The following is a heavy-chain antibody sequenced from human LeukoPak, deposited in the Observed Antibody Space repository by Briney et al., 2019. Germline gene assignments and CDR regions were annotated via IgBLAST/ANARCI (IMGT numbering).Heavy chain of an antibody. CDR3: ARDLPGSYFDY. J-gene: IGHJ4*02. CDR2: IIPILGIA. CDR1: GGTFSSYT. D-gene: IGHD3-9*01. Sequence: SVKVSCKASGGTFSSYTISWVRQAPGQGLEWMGRIIPILGIANYAQKFQGRVTITADKSTSTAYMELSSLRSEDTAVYYCARDLPGSYFDYWGQGTLVTVSS. V-gene: IGHV1-69*04.